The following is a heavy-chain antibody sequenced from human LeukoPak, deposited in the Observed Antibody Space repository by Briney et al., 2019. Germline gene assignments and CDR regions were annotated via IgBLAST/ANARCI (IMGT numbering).Heavy chain of an antibody. CDR2: INSDGSWT. D-gene: IGHD2/OR15-2a*01. J-gene: IGHJ4*02. V-gene: IGHV3-74*01. Sequence: GGSLRLSCAASGNYWMHWVRQAPGKGLVWVSHINSDGSWTSYADSVKGRFTISKDNAKNTVYLQMNNLRAEDTAVYYCVSLYETYWGRGTLVTVSS. CDR3: VSLYETY. CDR1: GNYW.